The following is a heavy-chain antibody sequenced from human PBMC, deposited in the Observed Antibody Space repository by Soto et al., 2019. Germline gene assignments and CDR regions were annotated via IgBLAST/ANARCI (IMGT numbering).Heavy chain of an antibody. V-gene: IGHV1-46*01. CDR3: AVAAAGHGSWFDP. CDR1: GYMFTYYY. Sequence: ASVKVSCKASGYMFTYYYIHWVRQGPGQGLEWMGIINPNGGNTGYAQKFQGRVTMTRNTSISTAYMELSSLRSEDTALYYCAVAAAGHGSWFDPWGQGTLVTVSS. D-gene: IGHD6-13*01. CDR2: INPNGGNT. J-gene: IGHJ5*02.